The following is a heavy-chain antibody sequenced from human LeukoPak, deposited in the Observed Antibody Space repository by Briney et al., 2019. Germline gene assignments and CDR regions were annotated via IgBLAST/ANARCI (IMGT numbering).Heavy chain of an antibody. CDR3: TGNYYGSGSYADFDY. J-gene: IGHJ4*02. Sequence: GGSLRLSCTASGFTFSNAGMNWVRQAPGKGLEWVGRIKTKSEGGTTDYAAPAKGRFTISRDDSKNALFLQMDSLKTEDTAVYYCTGNYYGSGSYADFDYWGQGTLVTVSS. D-gene: IGHD3-10*01. V-gene: IGHV3-15*01. CDR1: GFTFSNAG. CDR2: IKTKSEGGTT.